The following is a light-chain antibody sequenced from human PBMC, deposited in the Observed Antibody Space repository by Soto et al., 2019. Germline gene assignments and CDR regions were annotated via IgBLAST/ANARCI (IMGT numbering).Light chain of an antibody. CDR2: DVN. J-gene: IGLJ2*01. CDR1: SSDIGAYNF. CDR3: TSWTTSTTMI. Sequence: ALTQPASVSGSPGKSITISCTGTSSDIGAYNFVSWYQQHPGKAPKLMLYDVNIRPSGVSNRFSGSKSGNTASLTISGLQAEDEADYYCTSWTTSTTMIFGGGTKVTVL. V-gene: IGLV2-14*03.